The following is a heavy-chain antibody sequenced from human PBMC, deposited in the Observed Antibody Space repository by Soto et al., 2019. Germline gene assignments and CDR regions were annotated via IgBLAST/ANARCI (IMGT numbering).Heavy chain of an antibody. Sequence: SETLSLTCTVSGGSISSGGYYWSWIRQHPGKGLEWIGYIYYSGSTYYNPSLKSRVTISVDTSKNQFSLKLSSVTAADTAVYYCARNMVRGVKGFDYWGQGTLVTVSS. CDR2: IYYSGST. V-gene: IGHV4-31*03. CDR3: ARNMVRGVKGFDY. CDR1: GGSISSGGYY. J-gene: IGHJ4*02. D-gene: IGHD3-10*01.